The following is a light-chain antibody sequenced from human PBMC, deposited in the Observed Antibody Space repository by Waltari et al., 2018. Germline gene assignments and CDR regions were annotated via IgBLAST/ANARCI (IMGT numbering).Light chain of an antibody. J-gene: IGLJ1*01. CDR3: ASYSSTSAPYV. V-gene: IGLV2-14*03. CDR2: DVN. CDR1: SSDIGAYDH. Sequence: QSALTQPASVSGSLGQSITISCTGTSSDIGAYDHVPWYQQHPGKAPKLVIYDVNYRPPGISDRFSASKSGNTASLTISGLQSDDEADYSCASYSSTSAPYVFGSGTTVTVL.